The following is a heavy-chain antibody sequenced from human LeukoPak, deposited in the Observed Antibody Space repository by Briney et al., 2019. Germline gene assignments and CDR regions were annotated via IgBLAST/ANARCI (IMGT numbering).Heavy chain of an antibody. CDR3: ARDGYGSGWDY. J-gene: IGHJ4*02. CDR2: INHSGDT. V-gene: IGHV4-34*01. CDR1: GFTFSNYE. Sequence: GSLRLSCAASGFTFSNYEMNWIRQPPGKGLEWIGEINHSGDTNYNPSLKSRVTISVDTSKNQFSLKLTSVTAADTAVYYCARDGYGSGWDYWGQGTLVTVSS. D-gene: IGHD3-10*01.